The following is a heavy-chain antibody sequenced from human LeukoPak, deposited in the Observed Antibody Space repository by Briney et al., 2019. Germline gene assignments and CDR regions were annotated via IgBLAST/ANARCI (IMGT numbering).Heavy chain of an antibody. CDR3: ARSWRSSGWDSFDY. CDR1: GFTFSSYE. Sequence: GGSLRLSCAASGFTFSSYEMNWVRQAPGKGLEWVSYISSSGSTIYYADSVKGRFTISRDNSKNTPYLQMNILRAEDTAVYYCARSWRSSGWDSFDYWGRGTLVTVSS. V-gene: IGHV3-48*03. J-gene: IGHJ4*02. D-gene: IGHD6-19*01. CDR2: ISSSGSTI.